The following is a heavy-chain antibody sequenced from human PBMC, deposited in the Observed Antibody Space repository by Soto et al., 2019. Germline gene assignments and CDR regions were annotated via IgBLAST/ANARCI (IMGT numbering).Heavy chain of an antibody. D-gene: IGHD2-2*01. V-gene: IGHV3-23*01. CDR1: GFTFSSYA. CDR3: AKGERFCSSTSCFIDY. Sequence: PGGSLRLSCAASGFTFSSYAMSWVRQAPGKGLEWVSAISGSGGSTYYADSVKGRLTISRDNSKNTLYLQMNSLRAEDTAVYYCAKGERFCSSTSCFIDYWGQGTLVTVSS. CDR2: ISGSGGST. J-gene: IGHJ4*02.